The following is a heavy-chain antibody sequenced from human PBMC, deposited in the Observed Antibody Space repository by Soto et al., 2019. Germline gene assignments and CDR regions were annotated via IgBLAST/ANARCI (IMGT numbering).Heavy chain of an antibody. CDR3: ARRGPRGSGSPGYYGMDV. CDR2: IIPIFGTA. CDR1: GGTFSSYA. V-gene: IGHV1-69*13. J-gene: IGHJ6*02. Sequence: ASVKVSCKASGGTFSSYAISWVRQAPGQGLEWMGGIIPIFGTANYAQKFQGRVTITADESTSTAYMELSSLRSEDTAVYYCARRGPRGSGSPGYYGMDVWGQGTTVTVSS. D-gene: IGHD1-26*01.